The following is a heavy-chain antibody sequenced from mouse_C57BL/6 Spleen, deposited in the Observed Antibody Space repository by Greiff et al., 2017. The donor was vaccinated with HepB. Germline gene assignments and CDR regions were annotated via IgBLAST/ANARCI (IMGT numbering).Heavy chain of an antibody. V-gene: IGHV5-4*03. CDR2: ISDGGSYT. CDR3: ARARPYGSSPYAMDY. D-gene: IGHD1-1*01. J-gene: IGHJ4*01. CDR1: GFTFSSYA. Sequence: DVMLVESGGGLVKPGGSLKLSCAASGFTFSSYAMSWVRQTPEKRLEWVATISDGGSYTYYPDNVKGRFTISRDNAKNNLYLQMSHLKSEDTAMYDCARARPYGSSPYAMDYWGQGTSVTVSS.